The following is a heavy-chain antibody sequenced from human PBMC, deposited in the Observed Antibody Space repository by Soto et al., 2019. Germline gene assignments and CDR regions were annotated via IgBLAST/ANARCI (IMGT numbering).Heavy chain of an antibody. CDR2: IYYSGST. CDR3: ARLGGGLGSSSVDY. Sequence: PSETLSLTCTVSGGSISSGGYYWSWIRQHPGKGLEWIGYIYYSGSTYYNPSLKSRVTISVDTSKNQFSLKLSSVTAADTAVYYCARLGGGLGSSSVDYWGQGTLVTVSS. J-gene: IGHJ4*02. V-gene: IGHV4-31*03. D-gene: IGHD6-6*01. CDR1: GGSISSGGYY.